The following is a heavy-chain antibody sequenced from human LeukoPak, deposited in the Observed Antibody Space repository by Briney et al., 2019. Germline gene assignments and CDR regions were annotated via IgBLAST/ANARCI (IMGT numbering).Heavy chain of an antibody. V-gene: IGHV1-69*13. CDR1: AGTFSSYA. D-gene: IGHD3-10*01. CDR3: ARGNYYGSGSYREPVDP. CDR2: IIPIVGTA. J-gene: IGHJ5*02. Sequence: SLKLSCKASAGTFSSYAISWVRQAPGQGLESMGGIIPIVGTANYAQMLQGRVTITADESTSTAYMELSSLRSEDTAVYYCARGNYYGSGSYREPVDPWGQGTLVTVSS.